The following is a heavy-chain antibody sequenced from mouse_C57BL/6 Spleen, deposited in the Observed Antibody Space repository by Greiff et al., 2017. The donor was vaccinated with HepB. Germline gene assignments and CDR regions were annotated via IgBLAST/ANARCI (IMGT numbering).Heavy chain of an antibody. Sequence: QVHVKQSGAELARPGASVKMSCKASGYTFTSYTMHWVKQRPGQGLEWIGYINPSSGYTKYNQKFKDKATLTADKSSSTAYMQLSSLTSEDSAVYYCARDLYYGSSYGYWGQGTTLTVSS. V-gene: IGHV1-4*01. D-gene: IGHD1-1*01. CDR3: ARDLYYGSSYGY. CDR2: INPSSGYT. CDR1: GYTFTSYT. J-gene: IGHJ2*01.